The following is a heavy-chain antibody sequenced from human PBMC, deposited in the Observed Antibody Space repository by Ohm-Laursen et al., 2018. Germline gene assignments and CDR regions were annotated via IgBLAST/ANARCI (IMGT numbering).Heavy chain of an antibody. J-gene: IGHJ4*02. V-gene: IGHV3-23*01. CDR3: AKLFIPDY. Sequence: SLRLSCAASGFTFSNFGMYWVRQAPGKGLEWVSAITDSGGGTFYADSVKGRFTISRDNSKNTLYLQMNSLRAEDTAVYYCAKLFIPDYWGQGTLVTVSS. CDR2: ITDSGGGT. CDR1: GFTFSNFG.